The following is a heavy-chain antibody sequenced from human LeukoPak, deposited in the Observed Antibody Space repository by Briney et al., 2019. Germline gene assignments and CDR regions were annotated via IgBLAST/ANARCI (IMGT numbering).Heavy chain of an antibody. CDR1: GFTFISYW. D-gene: IGHD3-16*01. Sequence: PGGSLRLSCAASGFTFISYWMNWARQAPGKGLEWVASINHNGDVNYYVDSVKGRFTISRDNAKNSLYQQMSNLRAEDTAVYFCARGGGLDVWGQGATVTVSS. V-gene: IGHV3-7*03. CDR2: INHNGDVN. CDR3: ARGGGLDV. J-gene: IGHJ6*02.